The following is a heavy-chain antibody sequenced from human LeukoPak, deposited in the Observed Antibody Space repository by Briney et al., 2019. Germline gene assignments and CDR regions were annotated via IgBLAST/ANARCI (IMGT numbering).Heavy chain of an antibody. CDR1: GFTFSSFW. J-gene: IGHJ4*02. Sequence: GGSLRLSSAASGFTFSSFWMSWVRQAPGKGLEWVANIKQHGSEKYYADSVKGRFTISRDNSKNTLYLQMNSLRAEDTAVYYCTKERRRDDILTGSFSDWGQGILVTVSS. CDR2: IKQHGSEK. V-gene: IGHV3-7*01. CDR3: TKERRRDDILTGSFSD. D-gene: IGHD3-9*01.